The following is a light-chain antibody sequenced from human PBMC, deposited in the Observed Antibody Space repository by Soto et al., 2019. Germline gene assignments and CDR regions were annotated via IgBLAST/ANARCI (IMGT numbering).Light chain of an antibody. Sequence: QSVLTQPPSVSGSPGQSVTISCTGTSTDFVGYNRVSWYQQPPGTAPKLMIYEVSKRPSGVPDRFSGSKSGNTASLTISGLQAADEADYYCSSYTSSSTLDYVFGTGTKVTVL. V-gene: IGLV2-18*02. J-gene: IGLJ1*01. CDR2: EVS. CDR3: SSYTSSSTLDYV. CDR1: STDFVGYNR.